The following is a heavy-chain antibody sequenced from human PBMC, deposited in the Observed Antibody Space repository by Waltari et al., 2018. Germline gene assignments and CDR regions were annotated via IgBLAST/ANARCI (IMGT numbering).Heavy chain of an antibody. CDR3: AKDEHKIYYYDSSGYGAFDI. CDR2: IYSGGSST. Sequence: EVQLLESGGGLVQPGGSLRLSCAASGFTLSSYAMSWVRQAPGKGLEWVSVIYSGGSSTYYADSVKGRFTISRDNSKNTLYLQMNSLRAEDTAVYYCAKDEHKIYYYDSSGYGAFDIWGQGTMVTVSS. J-gene: IGHJ3*02. V-gene: IGHV3-23*03. D-gene: IGHD3-22*01. CDR1: GFTLSSYA.